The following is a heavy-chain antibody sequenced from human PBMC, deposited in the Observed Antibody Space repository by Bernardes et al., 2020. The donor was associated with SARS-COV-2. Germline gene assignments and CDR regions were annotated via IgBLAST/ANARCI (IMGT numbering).Heavy chain of an antibody. V-gene: IGHV3-30-3*01. CDR1: GFTFSSYA. Sequence: GGSLRLSCAASGFTFSSYAMHWVRQAPGKGLEWVAVISYDGSNKYYADSVKGRFTISRDNSKNTLYLQMNSLRAEDTAVYYCARDPPSDYGDYVWGGFDYWGQGTLVTVSS. D-gene: IGHD4-17*01. CDR2: ISYDGSNK. J-gene: IGHJ4*02. CDR3: ARDPPSDYGDYVWGGFDY.